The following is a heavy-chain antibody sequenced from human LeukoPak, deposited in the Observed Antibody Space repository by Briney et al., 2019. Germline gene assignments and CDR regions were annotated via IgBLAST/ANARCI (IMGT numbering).Heavy chain of an antibody. J-gene: IGHJ4*02. D-gene: IGHD3-22*01. CDR3: AKADDSSGYYDPTDY. CDR1: GFTFSSYA. Sequence: GGSLRLSCAASGFTFSSYAMSWVRQAPGKGLEWVSAISGSGVTTYYADSVKGRFTISRDNSKNTLYLQMNSLRVEDTAVYYCAKADDSSGYYDPTDYWGQGTLVTVSS. CDR2: ISGSGVTT. V-gene: IGHV3-23*01.